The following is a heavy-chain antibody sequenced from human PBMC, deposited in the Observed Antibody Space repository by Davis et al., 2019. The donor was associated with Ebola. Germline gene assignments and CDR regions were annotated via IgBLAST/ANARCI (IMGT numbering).Heavy chain of an antibody. CDR3: ATQRWLQLDFDY. D-gene: IGHD5-24*01. J-gene: IGHJ4*02. Sequence: MPSETLSLTCTVSGGSITSGGYYWSWIRQPPGKGLEWIGSIYYSGSTYYNPSLKSRVTISVDTSKNQFSLKLSSVTAADTAVYYCATQRWLQLDFDYWGQGTLVTVSS. CDR1: GGSITSGGYY. V-gene: IGHV4-39*01. CDR2: IYYSGST.